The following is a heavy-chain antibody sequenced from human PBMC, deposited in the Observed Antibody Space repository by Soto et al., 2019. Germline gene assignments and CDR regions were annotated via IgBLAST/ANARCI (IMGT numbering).Heavy chain of an antibody. D-gene: IGHD6-19*01. CDR2: IYHSGRT. Sequence: QVQLQESGPGLVKPSGTLSLTCAVSGGSISSSNWWSWVRQPPGKGLEWIGEIYHSGRTNYNPSLKSRTALSVDKSKNQFARKLSSVTAADTAVYYCARGEEAVSGDDAFDICGQGTMVTVSS. CDR1: GGSISSSNW. J-gene: IGHJ3*02. CDR3: ARGEEAVSGDDAFDI. V-gene: IGHV4-4*02.